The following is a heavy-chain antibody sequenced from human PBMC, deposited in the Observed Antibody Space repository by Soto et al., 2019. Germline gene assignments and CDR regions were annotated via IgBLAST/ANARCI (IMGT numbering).Heavy chain of an antibody. CDR3: ARDGIEVWSGGSCLDY. J-gene: IGHJ4*02. CDR2: INPNSGGT. D-gene: IGHD2-15*01. CDR1: GYTFTGYY. V-gene: IGHV1-2*04. Sequence: QVQLVQSGAEVKKPGASVKVSCKASGYTFTGYYMHWVRQAPGQGLEWMGWINPNSGGTNYAQKFQGWVTMTRDTSISTAYMELSRLRSDDTAVYYCARDGIEVWSGGSCLDYWGQGTLVTVSS.